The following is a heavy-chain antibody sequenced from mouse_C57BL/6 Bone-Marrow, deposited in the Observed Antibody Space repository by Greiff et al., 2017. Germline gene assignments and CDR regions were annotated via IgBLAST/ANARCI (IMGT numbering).Heavy chain of an antibody. CDR3: ARSYAYADYTMDY. CDR1: GYTFTNYW. J-gene: IGHJ4*01. V-gene: IGHV1-64*01. D-gene: IGHD2-2*01. Sequence: QVQLQQPGAELVKPGASVKLSCKASGYTFTNYWMHWVKQRPGQGLEWIGMMHPNGGSPDYNEKFKSEATLSVDKSSRTAYMELSSLTSEDSAVYSCARSYAYADYTMDYWGQGTSVTVSS. CDR2: MHPNGGSP.